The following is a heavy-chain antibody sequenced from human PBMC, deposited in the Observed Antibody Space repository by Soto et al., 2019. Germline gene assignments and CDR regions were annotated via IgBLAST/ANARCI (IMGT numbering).Heavy chain of an antibody. D-gene: IGHD3-10*01. CDR3: ARGGITMVRGVRYGMDV. V-gene: IGHV1-2*02. CDR1: GYTFTGYY. Sequence: QVQLVQSGAEVKKPGASVKVSCKASGYTFTGYYMHWVRQAPGQGLEWMGWINPNSGGTNYAQKFQGRVTRTRDTSISTAYMELSRLRSDDTAVYYCARGGITMVRGVRYGMDVWGQGTTVTVSS. J-gene: IGHJ6*02. CDR2: INPNSGGT.